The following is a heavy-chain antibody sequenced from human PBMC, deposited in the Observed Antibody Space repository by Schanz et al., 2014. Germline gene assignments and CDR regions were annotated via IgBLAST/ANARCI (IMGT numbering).Heavy chain of an antibody. J-gene: IGHJ5*02. CDR3: ARDRRRYCSTASCLHDNWFDP. CDR2: FIPILGIA. D-gene: IGHD2-2*01. Sequence: QVQLVQSGAEVKKPGSSVKVSCKASRSTFSSYTISWVRQARGQGLEWVGRFIPILGIANYAQNFQGRVTITADKSTSTAYMELTSLRSEDTAVYYCARDRRRYCSTASCLHDNWFDPWGQGTLVIVSS. V-gene: IGHV1-69*08. CDR1: RSTFSSYT.